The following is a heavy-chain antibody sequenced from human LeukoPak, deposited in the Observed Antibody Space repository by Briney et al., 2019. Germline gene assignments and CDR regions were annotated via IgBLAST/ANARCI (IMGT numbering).Heavy chain of an antibody. CDR2: IHHSGNT. D-gene: IGHD1-1*01. CDR3: ASFAGSPPYYFDY. Sequence: SETLSLTCAVSGYSIRNGYYWGWIRQPPGKGLEWIGSIHHSGNTYYNPSLKSRVTISVDTSKNQFSLKLGSVTAADTALYYCASFAGSPPYYFDYWGQGTLVTVSS. V-gene: IGHV4-38-2*01. J-gene: IGHJ4*02. CDR1: GYSIRNGYY.